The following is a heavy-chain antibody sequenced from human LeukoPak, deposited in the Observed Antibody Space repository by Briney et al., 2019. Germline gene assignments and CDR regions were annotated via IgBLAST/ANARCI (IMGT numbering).Heavy chain of an antibody. J-gene: IGHJ4*02. CDR1: GFTFSSYW. D-gene: IGHD2-21*01. V-gene: IGHV3-23*01. CDR3: AKAPVTTCSGAYCYPFDY. CDR2: ISVSGNT. Sequence: GGSLRLSCAASGFTFSSYWMNWVRQAPGEGLEWVSAISVSGNTYHADSVKGRFTISRDSSKNTLYLQMNRLRAEDAAVYYCAKAPVTTCSGAYCYPFDYWGQGTLVTVSS.